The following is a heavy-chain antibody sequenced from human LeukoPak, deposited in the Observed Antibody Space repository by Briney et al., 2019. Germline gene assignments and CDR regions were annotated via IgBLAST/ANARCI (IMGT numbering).Heavy chain of an antibody. V-gene: IGHV3-33*06. CDR2: IWYDGSNK. CDR3: AKDLTAGTLSFDY. CDR1: GFTFSTYG. D-gene: IGHD1-1*01. Sequence: GGSLRLSCAASGFTFSTYGMHWVRQAPGKGLEWVAVIWYDGSNKYYADSVKGRFTISRDNSKNTLYLQMNSLRAEDTAVYYCAKDLTAGTLSFDYWGQGTLVTVSS. J-gene: IGHJ4*02.